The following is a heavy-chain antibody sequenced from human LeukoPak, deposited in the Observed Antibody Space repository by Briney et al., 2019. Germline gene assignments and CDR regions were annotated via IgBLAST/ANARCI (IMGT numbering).Heavy chain of an antibody. CDR2: IIGSGGST. CDR3: AKGLYCTNGVCYTIGGYFDY. J-gene: IGHJ4*02. D-gene: IGHD2-8*01. V-gene: IGHV3-23*01. CDR1: GFTFSSYA. Sequence: PGGSLRLSCEASGFTFSSYAMSWVRQAPGKGLEWVSAIIGSGGSTYYADSVKGRFTICRDNSKNTLYLQMNSLRAEDTAVYYCAKGLYCTNGVCYTIGGYFDYWGQGTLVTVSS.